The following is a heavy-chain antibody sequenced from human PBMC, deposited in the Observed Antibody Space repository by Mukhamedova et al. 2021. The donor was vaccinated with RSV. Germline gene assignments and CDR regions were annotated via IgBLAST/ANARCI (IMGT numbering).Heavy chain of an antibody. CDR2: IYYSGST. Sequence: GKGLEWIGYIYYSGSTNYNPSLKSRVTISVDTSKNQFSLKLSSVTAADTAVYYCASFPGGSPYDNWFDPWGQGTLVTVSS. J-gene: IGHJ5*02. D-gene: IGHD6-6*01. CDR3: ASFPGGSPYDNWFDP. V-gene: IGHV4-59*08.